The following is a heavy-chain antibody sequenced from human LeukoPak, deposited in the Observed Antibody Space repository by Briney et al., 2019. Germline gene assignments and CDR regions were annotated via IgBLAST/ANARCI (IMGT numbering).Heavy chain of an antibody. CDR1: GFTFSSYS. D-gene: IGHD3-10*01. J-gene: IGHJ5*02. V-gene: IGHV3-23*01. CDR2: ISGSGGST. CDR3: AKDGPDYYGSGSYSWGNWFDP. Sequence: PGGSLRLSCAASGFTFSSYSMNWVRQAPGKGLEWVSAISGSGGSTYYADSVKGRFTISRDNSKNTLYLQMNSLRAEDTAVYYCAKDGPDYYGSGSYSWGNWFDPWGQGTLVTVSS.